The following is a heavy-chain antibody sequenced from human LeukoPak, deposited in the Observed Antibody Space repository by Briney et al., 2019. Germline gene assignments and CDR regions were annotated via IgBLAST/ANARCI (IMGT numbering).Heavy chain of an antibody. V-gene: IGHV1-18*01. CDR1: GYTFTSYG. Sequence: ASVKVSCKASGYTFTSYGISWVRQAPGQGLEWMGWVSAYNGNTNYAQKLQGRVTMTTDTSTSTAYMELRSLRSDDTAVYYCARALCPLDTRPGSSSWYRRYYYYYYMDVWGKGTTVTVSS. D-gene: IGHD6-13*01. CDR3: ARALCPLDTRPGSSSWYRRYYYYYYMDV. CDR2: VSAYNGNT. J-gene: IGHJ6*03.